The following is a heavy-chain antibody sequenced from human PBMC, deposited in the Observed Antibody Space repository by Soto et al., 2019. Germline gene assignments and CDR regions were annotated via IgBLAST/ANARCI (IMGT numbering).Heavy chain of an antibody. Sequence: PGGFLRLSCAAAWFTFSDYYMSWIRQAPGKGLEWVSYISSSSSYTNYADSVKGRFTISRDNAKNSLYLQMNSLRAEDTAVYYCATMRFLEWLFGPTSFDYWGQGTLVTVTS. V-gene: IGHV3-11*06. CDR1: WFTFSDYY. CDR3: ATMRFLEWLFGPTSFDY. D-gene: IGHD3-3*01. J-gene: IGHJ4*02. CDR2: ISSSSSYT.